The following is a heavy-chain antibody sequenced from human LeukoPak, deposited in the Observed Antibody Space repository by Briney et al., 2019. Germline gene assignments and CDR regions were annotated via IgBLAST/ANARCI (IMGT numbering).Heavy chain of an antibody. J-gene: IGHJ4*02. CDR3: AKGGPGYLPSY. CDR1: GGSISSGN. Sequence: GTLSLTCAVSGGSISSGNWWSWVRQAPGTGLEWVSAISGSGGTTYYADSVKGRFTISRDNSKTTLYLQMNSLRAEDTAVYYCAKGGPGYLPSYWGQGTLVTVSS. V-gene: IGHV3-23*01. D-gene: IGHD3-9*01. CDR2: ISGSGGTT.